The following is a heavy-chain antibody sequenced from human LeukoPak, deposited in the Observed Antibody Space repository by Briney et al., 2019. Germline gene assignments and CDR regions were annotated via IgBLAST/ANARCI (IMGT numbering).Heavy chain of an antibody. D-gene: IGHD1-26*01. CDR3: ARDSTPTYYSGTYYFEY. J-gene: IGHJ4*02. CDR2: INPSGGST. V-gene: IGHV1-46*01. Sequence: ASVKVSCKASGCTFASYYMHWVRQAPGQGLEWMGIINPSGGSTTYAQKFQGRVTMTRDTSTSTVYMELSSLRSEDTAVYYCARDSTPTYYSGTYYFEYWGQGTLVTVSS. CDR1: GCTFASYY.